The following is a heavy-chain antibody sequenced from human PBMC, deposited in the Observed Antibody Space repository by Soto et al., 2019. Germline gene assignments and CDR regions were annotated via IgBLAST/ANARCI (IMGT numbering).Heavy chain of an antibody. CDR3: AREGNLGRWLQPLDF. D-gene: IGHD5-12*01. V-gene: IGHV4-61*01. J-gene: IGHJ4*02. CDR1: GGSINDDTYY. CDR2: IHYNGNT. Sequence: SETLSLTYTVSGGSINDDTYYWGWIRQPPGKGLEWIGNIHYNGNTNYNPSLKSRVTMSVDTSKNQFSLKLISVTAADTAKYFCAREGNLGRWLQPLDFWGQGTLVTVSS.